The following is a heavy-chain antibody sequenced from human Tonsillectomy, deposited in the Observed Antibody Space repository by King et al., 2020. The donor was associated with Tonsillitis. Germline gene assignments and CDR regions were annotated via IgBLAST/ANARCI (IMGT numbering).Heavy chain of an antibody. CDR2: IDSDGSGT. V-gene: IGHV3-74*01. J-gene: IGHJ4*02. CDR3: STGFEY. CDR1: GFTFTNYW. Sequence: VQLVESGGGLVQPGGSLRLSCAASGFTFTNYWMHWVRQAPGKGLVWVSRIDSDGSGTSYADSVKGRFTISRDNTKNTVYLQMSSLRADDTAVYYCSTGFEYWGQGSLLTVSP.